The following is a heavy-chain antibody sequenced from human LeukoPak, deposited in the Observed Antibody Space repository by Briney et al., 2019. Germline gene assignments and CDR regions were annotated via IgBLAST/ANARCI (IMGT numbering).Heavy chain of an antibody. J-gene: IGHJ4*02. CDR1: GFPFNVQT. V-gene: IGHV3-7*01. Sequence: GGSLRLSCAASGFPFNVQTMSWVRQAPGKGLNWVASMREDGTEIYYADSVKGRFTISRDNPTNSLYLQMNSLRAEDTAVYYCAKGGATRGRFENWGQGTRVTVSS. CDR2: MREDGTEI. CDR3: AKGGATRGRFEN. D-gene: IGHD1-26*01.